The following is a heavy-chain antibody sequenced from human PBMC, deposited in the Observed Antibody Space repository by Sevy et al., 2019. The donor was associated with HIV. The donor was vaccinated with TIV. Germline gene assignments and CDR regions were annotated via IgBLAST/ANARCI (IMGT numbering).Heavy chain of an antibody. CDR1: GSTFSEFG. CDR3: ARSLSVVAEETFDY. J-gene: IGHJ4*02. CDR2: IWYDGSNQ. V-gene: IGHV3-33*01. Sequence: GGSLRLSCSASGSTFSEFGMRWVRQAPGKGLEWVAVIWYDGSNQYYADSLKGRFTISRDNSKNMLYLQMNSLRAEDTAVYYCARSLSVVAEETFDYWGQGTLVTVSS.